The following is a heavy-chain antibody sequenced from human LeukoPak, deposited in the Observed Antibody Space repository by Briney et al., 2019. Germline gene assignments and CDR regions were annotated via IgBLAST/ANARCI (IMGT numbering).Heavy chain of an antibody. D-gene: IGHD3-3*01. CDR2: ISGDGGST. CDR3: AKASVYYDFWSGYYNYYYYYMDA. J-gene: IGHJ6*03. Sequence: GGSLRLSCAASGFTFDDYAMHWVRQAPGKGLEWVSLISGDGGSTYYADSVKGRFTISRDNSKNSLYLQMNSLRTEDTALYYCAKASVYYDFWSGYYNYYYYYMDAWGKGTTVTVSS. V-gene: IGHV3-43*02. CDR1: GFTFDDYA.